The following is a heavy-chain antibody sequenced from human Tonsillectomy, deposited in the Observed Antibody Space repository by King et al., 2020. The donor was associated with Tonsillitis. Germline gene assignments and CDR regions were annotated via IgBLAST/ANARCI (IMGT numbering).Heavy chain of an antibody. CDR3: ARRHYGDPLFDY. CDR2: IYYSGST. J-gene: IGHJ4*02. CDR1: GGSISSGSYY. V-gene: IGHV4-39*07. D-gene: IGHD4-17*01. Sequence: LPLQASGPGQVKPSETLSLTCTVSGGSISSGSYYWGWIRPPPGPGLEWLGPIYYSGSTYYNPSLKSRLTISVDTSKNQFSLKLSSVTAADTAVYFCARRHYGDPLFDYWGQGTLVTVSS.